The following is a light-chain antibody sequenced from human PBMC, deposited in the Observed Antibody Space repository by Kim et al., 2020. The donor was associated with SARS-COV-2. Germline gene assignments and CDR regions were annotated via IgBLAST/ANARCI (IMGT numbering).Light chain of an antibody. V-gene: IGLV3-19*01. CDR2: GKN. CDR3: NSRDSTGNHLV. Sequence: SSELTQDPAVSVALGQTVRITCQGDSLRNYYVSWYQQKPGQAPVLVIYGKNNRPSGIPDRFSGSRSGNTVSLTITGAQAEDEADYYCNSRDSTGNHLVFG. J-gene: IGLJ3*02. CDR1: SLRNYY.